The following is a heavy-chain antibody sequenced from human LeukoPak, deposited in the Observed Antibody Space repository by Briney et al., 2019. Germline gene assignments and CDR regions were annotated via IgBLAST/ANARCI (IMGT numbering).Heavy chain of an antibody. D-gene: IGHD3-9*01. CDR3: ARDHHDTDSLPDY. V-gene: IGHV3-30-3*01. J-gene: IGHJ4*02. CDR1: GFTFSSYA. CDR2: ISYDGSNK. Sequence: GGSLRLSCAASGFTFSSYAMHWVRQAPGKGLEWVAVISYDGSNKYYADSVKGRFTISRDNSKNTLYLQMNSLRAEDTAVYYCARDHHDTDSLPDYWGQGTLVTVFS.